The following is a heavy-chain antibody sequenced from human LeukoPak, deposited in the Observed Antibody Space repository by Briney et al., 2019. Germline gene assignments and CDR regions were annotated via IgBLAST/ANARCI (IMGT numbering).Heavy chain of an antibody. CDR2: ISAYNGNT. CDR3: ARDSMVRGVIHLREYYFDY. D-gene: IGHD3-10*01. CDR1: GYTFTSYG. J-gene: IGHJ4*02. Sequence: ASVKVSCKASGYTFTSYGISWVRQAPGQGLEWMGWISAYNGNTNYAQKLQGRVTMTTDTSTSTAYMELRSLRSDDTAVYYCARDSMVRGVIHLREYYFDYWGQGTLVTVSS. V-gene: IGHV1-18*01.